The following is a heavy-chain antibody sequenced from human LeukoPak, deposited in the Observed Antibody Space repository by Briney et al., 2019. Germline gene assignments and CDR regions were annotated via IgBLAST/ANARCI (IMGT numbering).Heavy chain of an antibody. D-gene: IGHD3-22*01. V-gene: IGHV4-34*01. J-gene: IGHJ4*02. CDR2: INHSGST. Sequence: PSETLSLTCAVYGGSFSGHYWSWIRQPPGKRLEWIGEINHSGSTNYNTSLKSRVTISVDTSKNQFSLKLSSVTAADTAVYYCARGRGYDSSGYDYWGQGTLVTVSS. CDR1: GGSFSGHY. CDR3: ARGRGYDSSGYDY.